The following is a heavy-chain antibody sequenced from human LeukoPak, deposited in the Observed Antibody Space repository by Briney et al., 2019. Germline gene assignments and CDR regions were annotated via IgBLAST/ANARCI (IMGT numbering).Heavy chain of an antibody. CDR1: GGTFSSYA. CDR3: ARKKYSGYDSLCFDY. D-gene: IGHD5-12*01. J-gene: IGHJ4*02. CDR2: IIPIFGTA. V-gene: IGHV1-69*13. Sequence: ASVKVSCKASGGTFSSYAISWVRQAPGQGLEWMGGIIPIFGTANYAQKFQGRVTITADESTSTAYMELSSLRSEDTAVYYCARKKYSGYDSLCFDYWGQGTLVAVSS.